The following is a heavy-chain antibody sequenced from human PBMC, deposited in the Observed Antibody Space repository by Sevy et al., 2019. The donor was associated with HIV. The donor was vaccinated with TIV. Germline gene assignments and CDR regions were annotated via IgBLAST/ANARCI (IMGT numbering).Heavy chain of an antibody. CDR1: GYTFTRYE. J-gene: IGHJ4*02. D-gene: IGHD2-21*02. V-gene: IGHV1-46*01. Sequence: ASVKVSCQASGYTFTRYEIHWVRHAPGQGLEWMGIINPNGGSTGYAQNFQGRVTMTRYTSTGPVYMELSSLRSDDTAVYYCARATSCGGDCYYFDSWGQGTLVTVSS. CDR3: ARATSCGGDCYYFDS. CDR2: INPNGGST.